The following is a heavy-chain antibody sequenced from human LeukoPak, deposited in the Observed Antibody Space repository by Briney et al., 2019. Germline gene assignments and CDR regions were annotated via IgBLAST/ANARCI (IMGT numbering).Heavy chain of an antibody. Sequence: SETLSLTCTVSGYSISSGYYWGWIRQPPGKGLEWIGYIYYSGSTNYNPSLKSRVTISVDTSKNQFSLKLSSVTAADTAVYYCARGDYYDSSGYYFGYWGQGTLVTVSS. J-gene: IGHJ4*02. CDR2: IYYSGST. CDR3: ARGDYYDSSGYYFGY. CDR1: GYSISSGYY. D-gene: IGHD3-22*01. V-gene: IGHV4-61*01.